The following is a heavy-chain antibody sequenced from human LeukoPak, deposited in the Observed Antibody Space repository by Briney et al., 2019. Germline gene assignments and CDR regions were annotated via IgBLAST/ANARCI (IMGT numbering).Heavy chain of an antibody. Sequence: GASVTVSCTASGYTFTSYGISWVRQAPGQGLEWMGWISAYNGNTNYAQKLQGRVTMTTDTSTSTAYMELRSLRSDDTAVYYCARDVLGYCSSTSCYGTRGSSDYWGQGTLVTVSS. CDR1: GYTFTSYG. J-gene: IGHJ4*02. V-gene: IGHV1-18*01. CDR3: ARDVLGYCSSTSCYGTRGSSDY. D-gene: IGHD2-2*01. CDR2: ISAYNGNT.